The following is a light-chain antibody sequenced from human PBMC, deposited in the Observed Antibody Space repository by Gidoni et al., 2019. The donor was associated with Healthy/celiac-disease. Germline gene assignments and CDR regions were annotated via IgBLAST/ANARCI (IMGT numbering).Light chain of an antibody. J-gene: IGKJ2*01. V-gene: IGKV4-1*01. CDR3: QQYYSIPHT. CDR2: WAS. Sequence: DIVMTQSPDSLAVSLGESATIKCKSSQSVLYSSNNKNYLAWHQQKPGQPPKLLIYWASTRESGVPDRFSGSGSGTDFTLTISSLQAEDVAVYYCQQYYSIPHTFGQGTKLEIK. CDR1: QSVLYSSNNKNY.